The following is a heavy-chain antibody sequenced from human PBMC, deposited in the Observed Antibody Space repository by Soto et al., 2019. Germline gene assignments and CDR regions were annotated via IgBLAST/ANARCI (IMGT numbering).Heavy chain of an antibody. J-gene: IGHJ6*02. D-gene: IGHD2-15*01. CDR3: ARAGGHIVVTFTGYYYYGMDV. CDR1: VGSLRSGGCS. Sequence: SETLSLTCTVSVGSLRSGGCSWSLIRQHPGQGGAWIGYIYYSGSSYYNPALKSRVTISVDTSKNQVSLKLSSVTAADTAVYYCARAGGHIVVTFTGYYYYGMDVWGQGTTVTVSS. CDR2: IYYSGSS. V-gene: IGHV4-31*03.